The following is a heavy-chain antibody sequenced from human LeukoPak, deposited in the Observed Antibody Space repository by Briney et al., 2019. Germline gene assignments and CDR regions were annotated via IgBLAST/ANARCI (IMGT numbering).Heavy chain of an antibody. V-gene: IGHV1-2*06. CDR2: INPNSGGT. CDR1: GYTFTGYY. J-gene: IGHJ5*02. Sequence: ASVKVSCKASGYTFTGYYMHWVRQAPGQGFEWMGRINPNSGGTNYAQKFQGRVTMTRDTSISTAYMELSRLRSEDTAVYYCAREDFTMVRGVISWFDPWGQGTLVTVSS. CDR3: AREDFTMVRGVISWFDP. D-gene: IGHD3-10*01.